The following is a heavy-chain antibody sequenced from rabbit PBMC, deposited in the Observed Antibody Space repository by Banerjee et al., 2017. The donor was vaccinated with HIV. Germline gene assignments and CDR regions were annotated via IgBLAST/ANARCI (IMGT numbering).Heavy chain of an antibody. CDR3: ARGGDSKVYFNL. J-gene: IGHJ4*01. V-gene: IGHV1S45*01. CDR2: IDAGSSVSSGST. D-gene: IGHD7-1*01. Sequence: EESGGDLVKPEGSLTLTCTASGFSFSSSYWICWVRQAPGNGLEWIACIDAGSSVSSGSTYYASWAKGRFTISKTSSTTVTLQMTSLTAADTATYFCARGGDSKVYFNLWGQGTLVTVS. CDR1: GFSFSSSYW.